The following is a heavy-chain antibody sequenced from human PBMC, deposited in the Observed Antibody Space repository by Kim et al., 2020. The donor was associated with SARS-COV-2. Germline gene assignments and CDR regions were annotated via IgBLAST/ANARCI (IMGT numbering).Heavy chain of an antibody. J-gene: IGHJ5*02. Sequence: SETLSLTCAVYGGSFSGYYWSWIRQPPGKGLEWIGEINHSGSTNYNPSLKRRVTISVDTSKNQFSLKLSSVTAADTAVYYCASIRVHTIFGVVASSYNWFDPWGQGTLVTVSS. V-gene: IGHV4-34*01. CDR3: ASIRVHTIFGVVASSYNWFDP. CDR2: INHSGST. D-gene: IGHD3-3*01. CDR1: GGSFSGYY.